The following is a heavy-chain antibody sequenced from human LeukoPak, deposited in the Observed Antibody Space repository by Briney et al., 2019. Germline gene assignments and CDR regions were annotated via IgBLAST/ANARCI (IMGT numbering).Heavy chain of an antibody. J-gene: IGHJ4*02. CDR2: VSGSGGST. Sequence: GGSLRLSCAASGFTFSSYAMSWVRQAPGKGLEWVSAVSGSGGSTYYADSVKGRFTISRDNSKNTLYLQMNSLRAEDTAVYYCAKEPYYYDSSGYCDYWGQGTLVTVSS. CDR3: AKEPYYYDSSGYCDY. D-gene: IGHD3-22*01. V-gene: IGHV3-23*01. CDR1: GFTFSSYA.